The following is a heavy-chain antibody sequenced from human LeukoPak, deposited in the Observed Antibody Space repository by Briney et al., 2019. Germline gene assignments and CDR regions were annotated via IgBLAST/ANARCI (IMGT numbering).Heavy chain of an antibody. CDR2: ISGGGGST. V-gene: IGHV3-23*01. D-gene: IGHD3-3*01. CDR3: ARDDPDYDFWSAPPPLDV. CDR1: GFTFSSYG. J-gene: IGHJ6*04. Sequence: GGSLRLSCAASGFTFSSYGMSWVRQAPGKGLEWVSCISGGGGSTYYADSVKGRFTMSRDNSKNTLYLQMNSLRAEDTAVYYCARDDPDYDFWSAPPPLDVWGKGTTVTVSS.